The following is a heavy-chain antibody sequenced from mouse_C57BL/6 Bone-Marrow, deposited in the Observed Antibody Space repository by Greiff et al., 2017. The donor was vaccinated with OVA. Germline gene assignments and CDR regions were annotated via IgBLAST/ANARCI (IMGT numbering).Heavy chain of an antibody. Sequence: DVQLVESGGGLVQPGESLKLSCESNEYEFPSHDMSWVRKTPEKRLELVAAINSDGGSTYYPDTMERRFIISRDNTKMTLYLQMSSLVSEDTALYYCARRGAPYYSNYVDWYFDVWGTGTTVTVSS. CDR2: INSDGGST. J-gene: IGHJ1*03. CDR1: EYEFPSHD. CDR3: ARRGAPYYSNYVDWYFDV. D-gene: IGHD2-5*01. V-gene: IGHV5-2*01.